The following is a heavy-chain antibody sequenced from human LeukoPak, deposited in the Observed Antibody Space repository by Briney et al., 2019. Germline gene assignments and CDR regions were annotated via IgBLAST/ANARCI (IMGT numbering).Heavy chain of an antibody. CDR3: ATGAYCGGDCFDAFDI. D-gene: IGHD2-21*01. V-gene: IGHV4-59*01. CDR2: IYYSGST. J-gene: IGHJ3*02. Sequence: SETLSLTCTVSGGSISSYYWSWIRQPPGKGLEWIGYIYYSGSTNYNPSLKSRVTISVDTSKNQFSLKLSSVTAADTAAYCCATGAYCGGDCFDAFDIWGQGTMVTISS. CDR1: GGSISSYY.